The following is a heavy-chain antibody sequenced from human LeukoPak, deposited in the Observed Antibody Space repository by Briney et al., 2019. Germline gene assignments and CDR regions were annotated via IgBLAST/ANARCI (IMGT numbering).Heavy chain of an antibody. D-gene: IGHD2-15*01. CDR2: TTTSGGTT. CDR3: ATARGGY. CDR1: TLTFSSYA. J-gene: IGHJ4*02. Sequence: GGSLRLSCAASTLTFSSYAMSWVRQAPGKGLEWVSGTTTSGGTTYYADSVKGRFTIYRDNYKNTVSLQMPSLRAEDTAVYYCATARGGYWGQGTLVTVSS. V-gene: IGHV3-23*01.